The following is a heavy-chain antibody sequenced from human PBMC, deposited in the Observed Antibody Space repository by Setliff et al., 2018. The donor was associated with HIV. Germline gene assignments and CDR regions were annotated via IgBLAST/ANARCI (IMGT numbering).Heavy chain of an antibody. CDR1: GGSVGSSSYY. D-gene: IGHD6-19*01. V-gene: IGHV4-39*01. CDR2: IKSKTDGGTYI. Sequence: SETLSLTCTVSGGSVGSSSYYWAWIRQPPGKGLEWIGRIKSKTDGGTYIYYADSMKGRFTISRDKAGNSLYLQLNNVRAEDTAVYYCTRMIPPRSNRFSSGWFDYWGQGTVVTVSS. J-gene: IGHJ4*02. CDR3: TRMIPPRSNRFSSGWFDY.